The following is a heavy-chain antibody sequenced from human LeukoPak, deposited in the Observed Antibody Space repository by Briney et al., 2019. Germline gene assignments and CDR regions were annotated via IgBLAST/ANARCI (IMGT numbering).Heavy chain of an antibody. D-gene: IGHD1-26*01. CDR3: AREATGPGSNWFDP. CDR2: IYYSSST. Sequence: SETLSLTCTVSGGSISSSSYYWGWIPQPPGKGLEWIGSIYYSSSTYYNPSLKSRVTISVDTSKNQFSLKLSSVTAADTAVYYCAREATGPGSNWFDPWGQGTLVTVSS. J-gene: IGHJ5*02. V-gene: IGHV4-39*02. CDR1: GGSISSSSYY.